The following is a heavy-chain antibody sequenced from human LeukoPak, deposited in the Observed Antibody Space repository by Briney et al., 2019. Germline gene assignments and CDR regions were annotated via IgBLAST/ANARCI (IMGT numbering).Heavy chain of an antibody. CDR1: GFSFHSYA. CDR2: ISGSAVST. Sequence: GGSLRLSCVASGFSFHSYAMTWVRQAPGKGLEWVSGISGSAVSTHYADSVKGRFTISRDNSKSTLYAQMNSLRAEDTAVYFCARVIDYGARDACDIWGQGTMVTVSS. CDR3: ARVIDYGARDACDI. J-gene: IGHJ3*02. V-gene: IGHV3-23*01. D-gene: IGHD4-17*01.